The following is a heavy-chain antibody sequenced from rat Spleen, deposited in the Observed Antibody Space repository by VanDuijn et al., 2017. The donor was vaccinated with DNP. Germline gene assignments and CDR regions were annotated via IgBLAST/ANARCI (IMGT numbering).Heavy chain of an antibody. D-gene: IGHD4-3*01. J-gene: IGHJ2*01. CDR1: GFSFSDYG. CDR3: ARWYNSGYYFDY. Sequence: EVQLVESGGGLVQPGRSLKLSCAASGFSFSDYGMTWVRQAPTKGLEWVASITNSGGSSQYRDSVKGRFTISRANVKSTLYLQMNSLRSEDMATYYCARWYNSGYYFDYWGQGVMVTVSS. V-gene: IGHV5S13*01. CDR2: ITNSGGSS.